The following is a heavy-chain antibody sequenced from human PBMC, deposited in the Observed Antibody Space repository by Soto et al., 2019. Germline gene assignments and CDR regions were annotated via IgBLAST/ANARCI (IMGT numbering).Heavy chain of an antibody. D-gene: IGHD3-22*01. V-gene: IGHV3-30*03. CDR1: GFTFSSNG. Sequence: QVQLVESGGGLVQPGGSLTLTCAASGFTFSSNGMHWVRQAPGKGLEWVALVAYDGSKTYYGDSVRGRFTISRDNSENTLYLQMNSLRAEDTAVSYCARCVGGSMYDNSGKCDSWGQGTLVPVSS. CDR2: VAYDGSKT. CDR3: ARCVGGSMYDNSGKCDS. J-gene: IGHJ5*01.